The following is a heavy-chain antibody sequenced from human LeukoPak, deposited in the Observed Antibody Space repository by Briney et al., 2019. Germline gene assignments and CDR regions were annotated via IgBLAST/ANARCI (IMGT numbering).Heavy chain of an antibody. CDR3: AKARGLIGGAFDI. Sequence: GGSLRLSCAASGFPFDDYGMLWVRQAPGKGLEWVSLISWDGETTYYADSVKGRFTTSRDNSKNSLYLQMNSLRSEDTALYYCAKARGLIGGAFDIWGQGTMVTVSS. J-gene: IGHJ3*02. CDR1: GFPFDDYG. V-gene: IGHV3-43*01. CDR2: ISWDGETT. D-gene: IGHD3-22*01.